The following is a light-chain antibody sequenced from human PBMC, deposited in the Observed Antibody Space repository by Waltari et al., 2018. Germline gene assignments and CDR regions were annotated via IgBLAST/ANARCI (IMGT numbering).Light chain of an antibody. V-gene: IGKV1-NL1*01. Sequence: DIQMTQSPSSLSASVGDKVTITCRASQDINNWLAWYQQKPGKAPKPLTYAASSLQSGVPSRFSGTGSGTDYTLTISSLQSEDFATYYCQQYDDRPRTFGGGTKVEIK. CDR2: AAS. CDR1: QDINNW. CDR3: QQYDDRPRT. J-gene: IGKJ4*01.